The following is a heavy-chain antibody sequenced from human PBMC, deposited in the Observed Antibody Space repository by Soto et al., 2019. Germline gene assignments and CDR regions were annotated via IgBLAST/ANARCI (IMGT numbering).Heavy chain of an antibody. D-gene: IGHD1-1*01. J-gene: IGHJ4*02. CDR1: GFTVSNYY. CDR3: ARGKSRDAYNPLGY. Sequence: GGCLRLSCAASGFTVSNYYMILVRQAPGRGLQWVSVIYTAGPTYYADSVKGRFTISRDESKNTLYFQMDNLRAEDTATYYCARGKSRDAYNPLGYWGPGTLVTV. V-gene: IGHV3-53*01. CDR2: IYTAGPT.